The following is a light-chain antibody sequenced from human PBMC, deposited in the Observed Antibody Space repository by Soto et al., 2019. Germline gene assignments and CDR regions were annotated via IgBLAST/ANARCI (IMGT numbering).Light chain of an antibody. J-gene: IGKJ2*01. V-gene: IGKV1-9*01. CDR1: QGISSY. Sequence: IQLTQSPSSLSASVGDRVTITCRASQGISSYLAWYQQKPGKAPKLLIYAASTLQSGVPSRFSGSGSGTDFTLTIISLQPEDFATYYSQQLNSYPPTFGQGTKLEIK. CDR3: QQLNSYPPT. CDR2: AAS.